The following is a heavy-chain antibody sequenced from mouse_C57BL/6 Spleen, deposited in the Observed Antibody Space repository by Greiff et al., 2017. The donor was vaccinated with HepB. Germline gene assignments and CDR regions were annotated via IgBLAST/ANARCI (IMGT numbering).Heavy chain of an antibody. D-gene: IGHD2-4*01. CDR1: GYAFSSSW. Sequence: VQLQQSGPELVKPGASVKISCKASGYAFSSSWMNWVKQRPGKGLEWIGRIYPGDGDTNYNGKFKGKATLTADKSSSTAYMQLSSLTSEDSAVYFCARMGYDYDGDYYAMDYWGQGTSVTVSS. CDR2: IYPGDGDT. V-gene: IGHV1-82*01. CDR3: ARMGYDYDGDYYAMDY. J-gene: IGHJ4*01.